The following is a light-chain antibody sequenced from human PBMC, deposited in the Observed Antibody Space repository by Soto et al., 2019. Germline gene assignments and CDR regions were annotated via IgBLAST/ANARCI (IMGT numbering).Light chain of an antibody. CDR3: QQYDNLPLT. Sequence: DIQMTQSPSSLSASVADRVTITCQASQDISNYLNWYQQKPGKAPKLLIYDASNLETGVPSRFSGSGSGTDFTFTISSLQPEDIAIYYCQQYDNLPLTFGGGTKVEIK. CDR2: DAS. V-gene: IGKV1-33*01. J-gene: IGKJ4*01. CDR1: QDISNY.